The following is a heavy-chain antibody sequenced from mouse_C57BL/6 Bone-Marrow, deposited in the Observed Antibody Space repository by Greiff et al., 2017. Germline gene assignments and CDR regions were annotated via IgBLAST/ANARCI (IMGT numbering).Heavy chain of an antibody. CDR2: IHPNSGST. J-gene: IGHJ4*01. Sequence: QVQLQQPGAELVKPGASVKLSCKASGYTFTSYWMHWVKPRPGQGLEWIGMIHPNSGSTNYNEKFKSKATLTVDKSSSTASMQLSSLTSEDSAVYYCARAYYKGEDYWGQGTSVTVSS. D-gene: IGHD2-12*01. V-gene: IGHV1-64*01. CDR1: GYTFTSYW. CDR3: ARAYYKGEDY.